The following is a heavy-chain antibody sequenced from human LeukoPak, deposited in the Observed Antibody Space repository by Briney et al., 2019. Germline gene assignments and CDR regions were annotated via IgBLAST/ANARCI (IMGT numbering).Heavy chain of an antibody. CDR3: AKSNDYYDSSGYVDY. CDR2: ITTSDGNT. CDR1: GFTFSSYT. D-gene: IGHD3-22*01. V-gene: IGHV3-23*01. J-gene: IGHJ4*02. Sequence: GGSLRLSCAASGFTFSSYTMSWVRQAPGKGLEWVSTITTSDGNTYYADSVKGRFTVSRDNSKNTLFLQMNSLRAEDTAVYYCAKSNDYYDSSGYVDYWGQGTLVTVSS.